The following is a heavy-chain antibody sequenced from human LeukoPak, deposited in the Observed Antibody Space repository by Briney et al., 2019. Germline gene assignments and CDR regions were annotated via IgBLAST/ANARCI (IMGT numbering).Heavy chain of an antibody. D-gene: IGHD2-8*01. V-gene: IGHV3-23*01. Sequence: GGSLRLSCAGSGFTFSSYAMSWVRQAPGKGLEWVSAISDSGDYTYYADSVKGRFTISRDNSKNTLYLHVNSLRAEDTAVYYCAKDTSIGKYCTSSVCSPFDYWGQGTLVTVSS. CDR2: ISDSGDYT. J-gene: IGHJ4*02. CDR3: AKDTSIGKYCTSSVCSPFDY. CDR1: GFTFSSYA.